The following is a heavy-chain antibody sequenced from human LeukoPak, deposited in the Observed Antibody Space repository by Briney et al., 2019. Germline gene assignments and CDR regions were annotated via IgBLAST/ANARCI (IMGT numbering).Heavy chain of an antibody. CDR1: GYTLSTYY. J-gene: IGHJ4*02. CDR2: INPSAGGT. Sequence: KASGYTLSTYYMHWVRQAPGQGLDWMGIINPSAGGTSYAQKFQGRVTMTRDMSTSTVYMELSSLRSEDTAVYYCARALEDYSGHDYGLDYWGQGTLVTVSS. V-gene: IGHV1-46*01. D-gene: IGHD5-12*01. CDR3: ARALEDYSGHDYGLDY.